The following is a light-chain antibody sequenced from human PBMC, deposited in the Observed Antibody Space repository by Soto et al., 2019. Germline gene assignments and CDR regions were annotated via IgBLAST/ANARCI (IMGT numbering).Light chain of an antibody. CDR3: QQRSTWPPFS. Sequence: EMVMTQSPGTLSLSPGERATLSCRASQSVSSTYLAWYQQKPGQAPRLLIYGASSRATGIPDRFSGSGSGTDFTLIISRLEPEDFAVYYCQQRSTWPPFSFGPGTKVDIK. J-gene: IGKJ3*01. V-gene: IGKV3D-20*02. CDR2: GAS. CDR1: QSVSSTY.